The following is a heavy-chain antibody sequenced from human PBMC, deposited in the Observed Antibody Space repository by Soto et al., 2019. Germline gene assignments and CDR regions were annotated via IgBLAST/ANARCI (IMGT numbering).Heavy chain of an antibody. CDR3: AREDYDILTGYSTAFDY. CDR1: GFTFSSYS. J-gene: IGHJ4*02. D-gene: IGHD3-9*01. CDR2: ISSSSTTI. V-gene: IGHV3-48*01. Sequence: GGSLRISCAASGFTFSSYSLNWVRQAPGKGLEWISYISSSSTTIYYADSVKGRFTISRDNAKNSLYLQMSSLRAEDTAFYYCAREDYDILTGYSTAFDYWGKGILGTVS.